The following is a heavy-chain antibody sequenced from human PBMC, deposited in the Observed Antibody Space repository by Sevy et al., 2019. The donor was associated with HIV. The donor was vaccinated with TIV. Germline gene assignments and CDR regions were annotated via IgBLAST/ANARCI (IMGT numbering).Heavy chain of an antibody. V-gene: IGHV3-48*01. J-gene: IGHJ6*03. Sequence: GVSLRLSCAASGFTFSSYSMNWVRQAPGKGLEWVSYISSSSSTIYYADSVKGRFTISRDNAKNSLYLQMNSLRAEDTAVYYCARDGVLGRNYYYYYYMDVWGKGTTVTVSS. CDR1: GFTFSSYS. CDR2: ISSSSSTI. CDR3: ARDGVLGRNYYYYYYMDV. D-gene: IGHD7-27*01.